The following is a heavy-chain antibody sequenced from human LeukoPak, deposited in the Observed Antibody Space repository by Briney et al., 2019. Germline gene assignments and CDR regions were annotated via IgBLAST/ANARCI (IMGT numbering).Heavy chain of an antibody. D-gene: IGHD5-18*01. CDR1: GFSFSDNF. V-gene: IGHV3-11*01. Sequence: GGSLRLSCTASGFSFSDNFMGWIRQAPGKGLEWVSYINSGGDTIHYLDAVKGRFSISRDNSKRSLYLQMSRLKVDDTAAYYCARGGYGWTFKQWGQGTLVSVSS. CDR2: INSGGDTI. CDR3: ARGGYGWTFKQ. J-gene: IGHJ4*02.